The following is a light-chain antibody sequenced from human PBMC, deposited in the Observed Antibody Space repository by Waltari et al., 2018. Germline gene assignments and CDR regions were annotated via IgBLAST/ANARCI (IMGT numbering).Light chain of an antibody. CDR3: ETGGHGTWV. CDR2: VNSDGSH. J-gene: IGLJ3*02. V-gene: IGLV4-69*01. Sequence: QLVLTQSPPASASLGASVKLPCPLSRGHSSHLIAWLQQRPERGPRYLMKVNSDGSHSKGDDIPDRFSGSSSGAERYLTISRLQSEDEADRYCETGGHGTWVFGGGTKLTVL. CDR1: RGHSSHL.